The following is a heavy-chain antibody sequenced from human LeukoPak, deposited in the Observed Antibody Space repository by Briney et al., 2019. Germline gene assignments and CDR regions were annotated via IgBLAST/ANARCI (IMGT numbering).Heavy chain of an antibody. Sequence: SETLSLTCTVSGDSISLYYWSWIRQPPGTGLEWIGYIYYSGSTNYNPSLKSRVTISVDTSKNHFSLKLSSVTAADTAVYYCARGGGLRYNSGWYWYFDYWGQGTLVTVSS. CDR2: IYYSGST. J-gene: IGHJ4*02. D-gene: IGHD6-19*01. CDR3: ARGGGLRYNSGWYWYFDY. CDR1: GDSISLYY. V-gene: IGHV4-59*01.